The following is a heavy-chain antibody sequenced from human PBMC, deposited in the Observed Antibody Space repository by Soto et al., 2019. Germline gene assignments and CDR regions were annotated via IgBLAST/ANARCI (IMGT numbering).Heavy chain of an antibody. Sequence: QVKLVQSGAEVKKPGASVKVSCKASGYTFTSYGISWVRQAPGQGLEWMGWISAYNGNTNYAQKLQGRVTMTTDTSTSTAYMELRSLRSDDTAVYYCARAAVAGLYYYYGMDVWGQGTTVTVSS. V-gene: IGHV1-18*01. CDR1: GYTFTSYG. D-gene: IGHD6-19*01. CDR2: ISAYNGNT. J-gene: IGHJ6*02. CDR3: ARAAVAGLYYYYGMDV.